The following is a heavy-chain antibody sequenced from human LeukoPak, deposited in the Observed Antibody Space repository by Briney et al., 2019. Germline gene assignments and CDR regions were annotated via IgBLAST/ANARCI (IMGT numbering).Heavy chain of an antibody. V-gene: IGHV4-59*11. Sequence: SETLSLTCTVSGGSISSHYWSWIRQPPGKGLEWIGCIYYTGSTIYNPSLKSRVTISVDTSKNQFSLKLTSVTAADTSVYYCARSFYMRFYDSSDLGPFDYWGQGTLVTVSS. J-gene: IGHJ4*02. D-gene: IGHD3-22*01. CDR1: GGSISSHY. CDR3: ARSFYMRFYDSSDLGPFDY. CDR2: IYYTGST.